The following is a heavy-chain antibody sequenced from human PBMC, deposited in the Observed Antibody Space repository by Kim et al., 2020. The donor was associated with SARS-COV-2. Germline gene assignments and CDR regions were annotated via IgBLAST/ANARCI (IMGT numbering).Heavy chain of an antibody. D-gene: IGHD1-26*01. CDR3: ARVYFINWFDP. V-gene: IGHV3-66*01. Sequence: GGSLRLSCAPSGLIVSGNYMSWVRQAPGKGLEWVSVIYSDGSTSYIDSVKGRFTISRDNSKNTLYLQMNSLRAEDTAVYYCARVYFINWFDPWGQGTLVTVSA. CDR2: IYSDGST. CDR1: GLIVSGNY. J-gene: IGHJ5*02.